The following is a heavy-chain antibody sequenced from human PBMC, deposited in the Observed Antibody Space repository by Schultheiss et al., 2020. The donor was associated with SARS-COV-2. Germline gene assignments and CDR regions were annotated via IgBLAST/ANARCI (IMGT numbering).Heavy chain of an antibody. V-gene: IGHV3-23*01. D-gene: IGHD3-22*01. Sequence: GGSLRLSCAASGFTFDDYAMHWVRQAPGKGLEWVSAISGSGGSTYYADSVKGRFTISRDNSKNTLYLQMNSLRAEDTAVYYCARERATYYYDSSGYEYYYYYGMDVWGQGTTVTVSS. CDR2: ISGSGGST. CDR1: GFTFDDYA. CDR3: ARERATYYYDSSGYEYYYYYGMDV. J-gene: IGHJ6*02.